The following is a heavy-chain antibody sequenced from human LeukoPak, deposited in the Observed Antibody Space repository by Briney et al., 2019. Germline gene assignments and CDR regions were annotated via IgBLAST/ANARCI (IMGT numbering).Heavy chain of an antibody. V-gene: IGHV1-2*02. Sequence: ASVKVSCKASGYTFTGYYMHWVRQAPGQGLEWMGWINPNSGGTNYAQKFQGRVTTTRDTSISTAYMELSRLRSDDTAVYYCAISGGMGSGYYSFDYWGQGTLVTVSS. CDR2: INPNSGGT. D-gene: IGHD3-22*01. CDR3: AISGGMGSGYYSFDY. J-gene: IGHJ4*02. CDR1: GYTFTGYY.